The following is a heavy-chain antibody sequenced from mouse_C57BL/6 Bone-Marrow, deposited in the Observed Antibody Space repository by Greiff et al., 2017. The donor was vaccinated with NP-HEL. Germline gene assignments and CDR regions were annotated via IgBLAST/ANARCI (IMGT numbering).Heavy chain of an antibody. CDR3: ASQSSGTNYAMDY. V-gene: IGHV2-2*01. Sequence: VMLVESGPGLVQPSQSLSITCTVSGFSLTSYGVHWVRQSPGKGLEWLGVIWSGGSTDYNAAFISRLSISKDNSKSQVFFKMNSLQADDTAIYYCASQSSGTNYAMDYWGQGTSVTVSS. D-gene: IGHD4-1*01. CDR2: IWSGGST. J-gene: IGHJ4*01. CDR1: GFSLTSYG.